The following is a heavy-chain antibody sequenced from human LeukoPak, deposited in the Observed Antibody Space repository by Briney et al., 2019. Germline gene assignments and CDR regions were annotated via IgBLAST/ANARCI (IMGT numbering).Heavy chain of an antibody. CDR2: IYPGDSDT. CDR1: GYSFTSYW. D-gene: IGHD6-13*01. V-gene: IGHV5-51*01. CDR3: ARYSSSWYGGYYFDY. J-gene: IGHJ4*02. Sequence: GESLKISCKGSGYSFTSYWIGWVRQMPGKGLEWMGIIYPGDSDTRYSPSFQGQVTISADKSISTAYLQWSSLKASDTAMYYCARYSSSWYGGYYFDYWGRGTLVTVSS.